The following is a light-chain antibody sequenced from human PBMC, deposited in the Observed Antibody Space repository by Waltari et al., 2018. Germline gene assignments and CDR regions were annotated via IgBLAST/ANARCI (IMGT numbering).Light chain of an antibody. J-gene: IGKJ1*01. CDR2: KAS. Sequence: DIQMTQSPSTLSASVGDTVTITCRASQSTSNWVAWYQQKPVKAPELLIYKASTLKSGVPSRFSGNGSGTEVTLTISSLQPDDFATYYCQQYKTYWTFGQGTKVEIK. CDR1: QSTSNW. CDR3: QQYKTYWT. V-gene: IGKV1-5*03.